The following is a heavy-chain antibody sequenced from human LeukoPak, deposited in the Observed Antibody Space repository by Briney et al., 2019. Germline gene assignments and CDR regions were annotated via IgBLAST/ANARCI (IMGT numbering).Heavy chain of an antibody. J-gene: IGHJ1*01. CDR3: ARGRAFFYGDYAGGYFQH. CDR1: GGSFSGYY. D-gene: IGHD4-17*01. V-gene: IGHV4-34*01. CDR2: INHSGST. Sequence: SETLSLTCAVYGGSFSGYYWSWIRQPPGKGLEWIGEINHSGSTNYNPSLKSRVTISVDTSKNQFSLKLSSVTAADTAVYCCARGRAFFYGDYAGGYFQHWGQGTLVTVSS.